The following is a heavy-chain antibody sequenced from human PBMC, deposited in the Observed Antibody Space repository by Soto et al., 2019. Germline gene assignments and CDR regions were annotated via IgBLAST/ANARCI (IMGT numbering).Heavy chain of an antibody. J-gene: IGHJ3*02. D-gene: IGHD4-17*01. V-gene: IGHV3-23*01. CDR2: ISSSGSTI. CDR1: GFTFSSYS. CDR3: AKDLTYYGDYVDAFDI. Sequence: PGGSLRLSCAASGFTFSSYSMNWVRPAPGKGLEWVSAISSSGSTIYYADSVKGRFTISRDNSKNTLYLQMNSLRAEDTAVYYCAKDLTYYGDYVDAFDIWGQGTMVTVSS.